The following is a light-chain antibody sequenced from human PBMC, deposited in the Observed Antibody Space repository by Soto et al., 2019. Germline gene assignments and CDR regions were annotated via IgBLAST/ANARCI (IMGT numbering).Light chain of an antibody. CDR2: DAS. V-gene: IGKV3-11*01. J-gene: IGKJ3*01. CDR3: QQRSTWPFT. Sequence: EIVLTQSPATLSLSPGERATLSCRARQSVSSYLAWYQQKPGQAPRLLLSDASNRATGIPARFSGSGSGTDFTLTISSLEPEDFAVYYCQQRSTWPFTFGPGTKVDIK. CDR1: QSVSSY.